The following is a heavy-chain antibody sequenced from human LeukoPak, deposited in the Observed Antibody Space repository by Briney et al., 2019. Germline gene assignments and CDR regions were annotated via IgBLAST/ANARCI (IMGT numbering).Heavy chain of an antibody. Sequence: ASVKVSCKASGYTFTSYYIHWVRQAPGQGLEWMGIINPIGGTTDYAQKFQGRVTMTGDTSTSTVYMELSSLRSEDTAVYYCAGQQGLQNLNFDYWGQGTLVTVSS. D-gene: IGHD4-11*01. CDR3: AGQQGLQNLNFDY. CDR1: GYTFTSYY. CDR2: INPIGGTT. V-gene: IGHV1-46*01. J-gene: IGHJ4*02.